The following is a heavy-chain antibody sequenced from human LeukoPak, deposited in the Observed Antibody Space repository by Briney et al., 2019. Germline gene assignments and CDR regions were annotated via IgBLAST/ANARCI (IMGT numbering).Heavy chain of an antibody. D-gene: IGHD3-16*02. CDR3: AKYDYVWGSYRLGAFDI. CDR2: ISGSGGST. CDR1: GFTFSSYA. J-gene: IGHJ3*02. V-gene: IGHV3-23*01. Sequence: GGSLRLSCAASGFTFSSYAMSWVRQAPGKGLEWVSAISGSGGSTYYADSVKGRFTISRDNSKNTLYLQMNSLRAEDTAVYYCAKYDYVWGSYRLGAFDIWGQGTMVTVSS.